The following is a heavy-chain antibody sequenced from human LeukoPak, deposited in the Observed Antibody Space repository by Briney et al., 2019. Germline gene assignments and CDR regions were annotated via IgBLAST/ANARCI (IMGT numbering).Heavy chain of an antibody. CDR1: GFTFSSYG. V-gene: IGHV3-33*06. CDR2: IWYDGSNK. CDR3: AKGEDSSGWSPSDY. J-gene: IGHJ4*02. Sequence: GRSLRLSCAASGFTFSSYGMHWVRQAPGKGLEWVAVIWYDGSNKYYADSVKGRFTISRDNSKNTLYLQMNSLRAEDTAVYYCAKGEDSSGWSPSDYWGQGTLVTVSS. D-gene: IGHD6-19*01.